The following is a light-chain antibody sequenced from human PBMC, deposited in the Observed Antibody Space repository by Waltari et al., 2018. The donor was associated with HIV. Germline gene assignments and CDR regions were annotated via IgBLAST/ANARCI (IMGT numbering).Light chain of an antibody. CDR1: SSNIGADYD. Sequence: QSVLTQPPSVSGTPGQRLTISCTGSSSNIGADYDVHWYQHLPGTAPKVIIYGNTNRPSGVPDRFSGSKSGTSASLVITGLQAEDETDYSCQSYDNSLSGTYVFGGGTKV. V-gene: IGLV1-40*01. CDR2: GNT. J-gene: IGLJ1*01. CDR3: QSYDNSLSGTYV.